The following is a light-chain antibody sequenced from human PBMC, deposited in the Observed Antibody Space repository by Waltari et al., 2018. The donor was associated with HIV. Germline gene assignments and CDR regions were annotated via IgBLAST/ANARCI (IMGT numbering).Light chain of an antibody. Sequence: VVLTQSPGTLSLSPGERATFSCRASQSVASTYFAWYQQKPGQAPRLLIYKASIRATGIPDRFSGSWSGTDFTLTISRLEPEDFAVYYCQQYGISPRTFGQGTKVEI. CDR2: KAS. CDR1: QSVASTY. CDR3: QQYGISPRT. J-gene: IGKJ1*01. V-gene: IGKV3-20*01.